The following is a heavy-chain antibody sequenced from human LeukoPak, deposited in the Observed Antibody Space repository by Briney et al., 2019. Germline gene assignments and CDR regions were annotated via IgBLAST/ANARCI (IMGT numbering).Heavy chain of an antibody. V-gene: IGHV1-24*01. CDR3: ATVSSGLYFGVRASGI. J-gene: IGHJ3*02. D-gene: IGHD3-22*01. CDR1: GHTLSKLS. Sequence: ASVKVSCKLSGHTLSKLSMHWVRHTPGQGFAWIGSFDPEEGDTIYVQKFQGKVTMTEETSTDTVYLELSRLTSEDTAMYYCATVSSGLYFGVRASGIWGQGTMVIVSS. CDR2: FDPEEGDT.